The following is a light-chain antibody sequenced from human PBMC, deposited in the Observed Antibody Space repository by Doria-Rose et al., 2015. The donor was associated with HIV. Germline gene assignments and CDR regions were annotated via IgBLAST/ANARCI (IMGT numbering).Light chain of an antibody. CDR3: QQRSNWSPIFT. J-gene: IGKJ3*01. V-gene: IGKV3-11*01. Sequence: EIVLTQSPATLSLSPGERATLSCRASQSVSSNLAWYQQKPGQAPRLLIYDASNGATGIPARFSGSGSGTDFTLTISSLEPEDFAVYFCQQRSNWSPIFTFGPGTKVDI. CDR2: DAS. CDR1: QSVSSN.